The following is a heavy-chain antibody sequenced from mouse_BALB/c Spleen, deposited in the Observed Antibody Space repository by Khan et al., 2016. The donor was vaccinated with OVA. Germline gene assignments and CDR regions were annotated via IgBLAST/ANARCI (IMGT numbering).Heavy chain of an antibody. Sequence: QVQLQQPGPELVKPGASVKMSCKASGYTFTDYVMNWVKQRNGQGLEWIGQIYPGSDSTYYNEKFKGKATLTADRSSSTAYMQLSNLTSEDSAVSLCARAGWDVFAYWGQGTLVTVSA. D-gene: IGHD4-1*01. CDR3: ARAGWDVFAY. CDR2: IYPGSDST. CDR1: GYTFTDYV. J-gene: IGHJ3*01. V-gene: IGHV1-77*01.